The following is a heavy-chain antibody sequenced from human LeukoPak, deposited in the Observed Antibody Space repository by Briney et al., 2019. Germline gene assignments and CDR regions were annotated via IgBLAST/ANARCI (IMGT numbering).Heavy chain of an antibody. J-gene: IGHJ6*03. CDR1: GYTFTSYD. Sequence: ASVKVSCKASGYTFTSYDINWVRHATGQGLEWMGWINPNSGKTGYAQKFQGRVTMTRNTSISTAYMELSSLRSEDTAIYYCARGTFDWLLYYYYYYMDVWGKGTTVTISS. CDR3: ARGTFDWLLYYYYYYMDV. CDR2: INPNSGKT. V-gene: IGHV1-8*01. D-gene: IGHD3-9*01.